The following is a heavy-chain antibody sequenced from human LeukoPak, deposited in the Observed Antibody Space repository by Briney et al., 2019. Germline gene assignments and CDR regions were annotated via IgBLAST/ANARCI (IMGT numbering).Heavy chain of an antibody. J-gene: IGHJ3*02. CDR1: GFTFSSYG. D-gene: IGHD1-26*01. Sequence: PGRSLRLSCAASGFTFSSYGMHWVRQAPGKGLEWVAVVWYDGSNKYYADSVKGRFTISRDNAKNTVYLQMNSLRVEDTAVYYCIRDFGSVGATNAFDIWGQGTMVTVSS. CDR2: VWYDGSNK. CDR3: IRDFGSVGATNAFDI. V-gene: IGHV3-33*01.